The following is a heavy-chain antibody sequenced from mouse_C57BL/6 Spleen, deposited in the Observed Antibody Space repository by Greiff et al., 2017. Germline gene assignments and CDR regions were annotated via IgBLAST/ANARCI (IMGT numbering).Heavy chain of an antibody. V-gene: IGHV1-61*01. CDR1: GYTSTSYW. Sequence: QVQLQQPGAELVRPGSSVKLSCKASGYTSTSYWMDWVKQRPGQGLEWIGNIYPSDSETHYNQKFKDKATLTVDKSSSTAYMQLSSLTSEDSAVYYCARGDGSSYYWYFDVWGTGTTVTVSS. CDR2: IYPSDSET. J-gene: IGHJ1*03. CDR3: ARGDGSSYYWYFDV. D-gene: IGHD1-1*01.